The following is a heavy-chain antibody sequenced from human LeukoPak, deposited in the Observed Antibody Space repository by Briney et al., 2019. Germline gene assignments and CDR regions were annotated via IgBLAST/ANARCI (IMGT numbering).Heavy chain of an antibody. Sequence: SETLSLTCTVSGGSISSSSYYWGWIRQPPGKGLEWIGSIYYSGSTYYNPSLKSRVTISVDTSKNQFSLKLSSVTAADTAVYYCGRLMAVAGTPLDYWGQGTLVTVSP. D-gene: IGHD6-19*01. CDR3: GRLMAVAGTPLDY. CDR2: IYYSGST. CDR1: GGSISSSSYY. V-gene: IGHV4-39*01. J-gene: IGHJ4*02.